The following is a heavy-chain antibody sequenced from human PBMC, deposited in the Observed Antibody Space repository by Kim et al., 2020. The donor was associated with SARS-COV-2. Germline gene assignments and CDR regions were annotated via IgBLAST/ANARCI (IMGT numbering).Heavy chain of an antibody. CDR3: ARSGGSGNYYYYGKDV. Sequence: GGSLRLSCAASGFTVSSNYMSWVRQAPGKGLEWVSVIYSGGSTYYADSVKGRFTISRDNSKNTLYLQMNSLRAEDTAVYYCARSGGSGNYYYYGKDVWGQGTTVTVSS. D-gene: IGHD3-10*01. J-gene: IGHJ6*02. CDR1: GFTVSSNY. CDR2: IYSGGST. V-gene: IGHV3-53*01.